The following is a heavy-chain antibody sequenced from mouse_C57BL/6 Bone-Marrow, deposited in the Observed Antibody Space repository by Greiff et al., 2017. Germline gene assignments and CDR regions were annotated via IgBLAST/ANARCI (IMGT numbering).Heavy chain of an antibody. V-gene: IGHV1-9*01. CDR2: ILPGSGST. Sequence: VQLQQSGAELMKPGASVKLSCKATGYTFTGYWIEWVKQRPGHGLEWIGEILPGSGSTNYPEKFKGKATFTADPSSNTAYLQLSSLTTEDSAIYYCARSPFYYYGSSLWYFDGWGTGTTVTVSS. J-gene: IGHJ1*03. CDR1: GYTFTGYW. D-gene: IGHD1-1*01. CDR3: ARSPFYYYGSSLWYFDG.